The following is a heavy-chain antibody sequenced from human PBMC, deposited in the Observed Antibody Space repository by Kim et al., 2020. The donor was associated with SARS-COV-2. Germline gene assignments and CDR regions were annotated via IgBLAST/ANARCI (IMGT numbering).Heavy chain of an antibody. CDR2: IYSGGST. D-gene: IGHD6-13*01. CDR3: ASDIAGDAFDL. J-gene: IGHJ3*01. CDR1: GFTVSSNY. Sequence: GGSLRLSCAASGFTVSSNYMSWVRQAPGKGLEWVSVIYSGGSTYYADSVKGRFTISSDNSKNTLYLQMNSLRAEDTAVYYCASDIAGDAFDLWGQGTMVTVSP. V-gene: IGHV3-53*01.